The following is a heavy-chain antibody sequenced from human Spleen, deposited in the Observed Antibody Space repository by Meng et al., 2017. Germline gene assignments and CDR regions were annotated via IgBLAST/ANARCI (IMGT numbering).Heavy chain of an antibody. CDR3: ARGPTTMAHDFDY. D-gene: IGHD4-11*01. V-gene: IGHV4-34*01. CDR1: GGSFGDYY. J-gene: IGHJ4*02. CDR2: INHSGST. Sequence: GQLRVGGAGRCKPSETLPPPWCVSGGSFGDYYWSWIREPPGKGLEWIGEINHSGSTNYNPSLESRATISVDTSQNNLSLKLSSVTAADSAVYYCARGPTTMAHDFDYWGQGTLVTVSS.